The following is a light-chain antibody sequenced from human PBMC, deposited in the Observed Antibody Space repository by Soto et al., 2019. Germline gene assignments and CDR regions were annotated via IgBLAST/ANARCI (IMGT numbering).Light chain of an antibody. Sequence: EFVLTQSPGTLSLSPGERATLSCRASQTVRNKYLAWYKQKPGQAPRLLIYDASSRATGIPDRFSGGGSGTDFTLTISGLEPEDFEVYYCQQYGSSPRTFGQGTKVDIK. CDR1: QTVRNKY. V-gene: IGKV3-20*01. CDR2: DAS. CDR3: QQYGSSPRT. J-gene: IGKJ1*01.